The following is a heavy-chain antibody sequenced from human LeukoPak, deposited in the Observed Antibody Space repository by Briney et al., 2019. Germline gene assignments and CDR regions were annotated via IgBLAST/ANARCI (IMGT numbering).Heavy chain of an antibody. D-gene: IGHD4-17*01. CDR2: IYYSVST. CDR3: ARFDYGDLYFDN. J-gene: IGHJ4*02. CDR1: GGSISSYY. Sequence: SETLSLTCTVSGGSISSYYWSWIRQPPGKGREWIVYIYYSVSTNYNPSLKSRVTISVDTSKNQFSLKLSSMTAADTAVYYCARFDYGDLYFDNWGQGTLVTVSS. V-gene: IGHV4-59*08.